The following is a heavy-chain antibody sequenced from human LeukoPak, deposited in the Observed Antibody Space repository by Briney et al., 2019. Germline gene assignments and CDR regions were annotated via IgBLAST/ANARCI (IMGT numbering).Heavy chain of an antibody. D-gene: IGHD2-15*01. CDR2: MNPGNGNT. CDR3: AREWLSSGDSHYSH. Sequence: ASVKVSCKASGYTFTSYDINWVRQATGQGLEWMGWMNPGNGNTRYSQEFQGRVAITRDTSASTAYMELSSLRSDDTAVYYCAREWLSSGDSHYSHWGQGTLVTVSS. CDR1: GYTFTSYD. V-gene: IGHV1-8*01. J-gene: IGHJ4*02.